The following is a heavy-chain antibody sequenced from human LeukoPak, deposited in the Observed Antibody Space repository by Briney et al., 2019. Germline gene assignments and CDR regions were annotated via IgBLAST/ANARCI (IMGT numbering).Heavy chain of an antibody. CDR3: TRDREYLVSLDS. J-gene: IGHJ3*02. D-gene: IGHD2/OR15-2a*01. V-gene: IGHV3-48*01. CDR1: GFTFSTYS. CDR2: ISSLCSTR. Sequence: SGGSLRLSCTVSGFTFSTYSMNWVRQAPGKGLEWVSHISSLCSTRYYTGSVKGRFTISRDNANNSLYLQMSSLRAEDTAVYYCTRDREYLVSLDSWGQRIIVIVSS.